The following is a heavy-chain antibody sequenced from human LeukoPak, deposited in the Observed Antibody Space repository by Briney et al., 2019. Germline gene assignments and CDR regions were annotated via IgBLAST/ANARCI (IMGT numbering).Heavy chain of an antibody. Sequence: PSETLSLTCTVSGGPISSSSYYWGWIRQPPGKGLEWIGSIYYSGSTYYNPSLKSRVTISVDTSKNQFSLKLSSVTAADTAVYYCARHNSPYYYDSSGTNQFDYWGQGTLVTVSS. CDR2: IYYSGST. CDR3: ARHNSPYYYDSSGTNQFDY. V-gene: IGHV4-39*01. J-gene: IGHJ4*02. CDR1: GGPISSSSYY. D-gene: IGHD3-22*01.